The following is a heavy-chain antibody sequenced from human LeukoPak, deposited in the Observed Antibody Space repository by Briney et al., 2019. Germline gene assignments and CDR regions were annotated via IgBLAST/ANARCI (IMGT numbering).Heavy chain of an antibody. V-gene: IGHV1-18*01. D-gene: IGHD6-19*01. J-gene: IGHJ4*02. CDR1: GFDFPSVV. Sequence: ASVHLSCHAFGFDFPSVVITWVRPAPGQGLEWMGWVSPYNGNTRYVKKLQGRVTMTTDTSTSTAYMELRSLRFDDTAVYYCARAGSGSGWYFDYWGQGTLVTVSA. CDR2: VSPYNGNT. CDR3: ARAGSGSGWYFDY.